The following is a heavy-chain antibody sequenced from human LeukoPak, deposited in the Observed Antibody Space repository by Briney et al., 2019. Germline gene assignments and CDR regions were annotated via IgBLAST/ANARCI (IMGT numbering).Heavy chain of an antibody. V-gene: IGHV3-30*18. CDR3: EKDLQYYSLSSGDVDY. CDR2: ISDDGSNK. J-gene: IGHJ4*02. D-gene: IGHD3-22*01. CDR1: GFTFCISV. Sequence: PGRSLRLSSAQPGFTFCISVLHCVCQAPGKGLEWVAAISDDGSNKYYADSVKGRFTISRDKSKNSVYLQMNRLRAEDSSVYYCEKDLQYYSLSSGDVDYWGQGTLVTVSS.